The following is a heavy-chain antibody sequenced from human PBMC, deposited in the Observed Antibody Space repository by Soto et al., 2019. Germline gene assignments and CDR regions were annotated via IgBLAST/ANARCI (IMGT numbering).Heavy chain of an antibody. CDR3: ARDPRGQLAHYYYYGMDV. D-gene: IGHD6-6*01. CDR2: IIPIFGTA. V-gene: IGHV1-69*13. Sequence: ASVKVSCKASGGTFSSYAISWVRQAPGQGLEWMGGIIPIFGTANYAQKFQGRVTITADESTSTAYMELSSLRSEDTAVYYCARDPRGQLAHYYYYGMDVWGQGTMVTVSS. CDR1: GGTFSSYA. J-gene: IGHJ6*02.